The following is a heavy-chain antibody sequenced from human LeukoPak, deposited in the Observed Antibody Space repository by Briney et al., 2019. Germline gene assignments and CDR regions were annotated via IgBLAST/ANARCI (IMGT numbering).Heavy chain of an antibody. Sequence: PGGSLRLSCAASGFTFSSYGMHWVRQAPGKGLEWVAFIRYDGSNKYYADSVKGRFTISRGNSKNTLYLQMNSLRAEDTAVYYCATLNGPLFEYWGQGTLVTVSS. J-gene: IGHJ4*02. V-gene: IGHV3-30*02. CDR2: IRYDGSNK. CDR3: ATLNGPLFEY. CDR1: GFTFSSYG. D-gene: IGHD2-8*01.